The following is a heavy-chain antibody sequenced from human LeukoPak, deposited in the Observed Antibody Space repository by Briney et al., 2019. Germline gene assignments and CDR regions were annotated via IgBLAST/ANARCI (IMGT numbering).Heavy chain of an antibody. V-gene: IGHV4-59*01. CDR2: IYYSGVT. D-gene: IGHD3-22*01. J-gene: IGHJ6*02. Sequence: SETLSLTCTVSGASISSYYWSWIRQPPGRGLQWIGYIYYSGVTNYNPSLKSRVTISVDTSKNQFSLKLSSVTAADTAVYYCARARYYDSSGYPYYYYGMDVWGQGATVTVSS. CDR3: ARARYYDSSGYPYYYYGMDV. CDR1: GASISSYY.